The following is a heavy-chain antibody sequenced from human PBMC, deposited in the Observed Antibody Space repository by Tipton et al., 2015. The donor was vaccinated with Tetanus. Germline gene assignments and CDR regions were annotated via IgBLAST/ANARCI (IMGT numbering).Heavy chain of an antibody. CDR3: ARHLIYTYTSRYFDY. J-gene: IGHJ4*02. CDR2: ISDGGQS. D-gene: IGHD5-18*01. V-gene: IGHV4-30-2*01. Sequence: TLSLTCTVSGDSITRDGYSWHWIRQPPGKGLEWIGYISDGGQSYYSPSLERRAAISRDMSNNHFSLKLTSVAAADTAVYYCARHLIYTYTSRYFDYWGLGTLVTVSS. CDR1: GDSITRDGYS.